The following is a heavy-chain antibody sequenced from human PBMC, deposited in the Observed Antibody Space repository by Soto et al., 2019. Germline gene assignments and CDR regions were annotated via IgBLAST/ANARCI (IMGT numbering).Heavy chain of an antibody. Sequence: QITLKESGPPLVKPTQTLTLTCTFSGFSLSTSGVGVGWIRQPPGKALEWLALIYWDDDKRYSPSLKSRLTITKDTSKNQVVLTMTNMDPVDTATYYCAHRNSSGWYVDWFDPWGQGTLVTVSS. CDR2: IYWDDDK. J-gene: IGHJ5*02. D-gene: IGHD6-19*01. V-gene: IGHV2-5*02. CDR3: AHRNSSGWYVDWFDP. CDR1: GFSLSTSGVG.